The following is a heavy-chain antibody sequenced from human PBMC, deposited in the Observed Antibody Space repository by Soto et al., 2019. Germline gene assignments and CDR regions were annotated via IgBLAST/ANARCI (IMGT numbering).Heavy chain of an antibody. CDR3: AKGGHVPAARPLDYYYYGMDV. CDR1: GFTFSSYA. D-gene: IGHD2-2*01. CDR2: ISGSGGST. J-gene: IGHJ6*02. Sequence: GGSLRLSCAASGFTFSSYAMSWVRQAPGKGLEWVSAISGSGGSTYYADSVKGRFTISRDNSKNTLYLQMNSLRAEDTAVYYCAKGGHVPAARPLDYYYYGMDVWGQGTTVTVSS. V-gene: IGHV3-23*01.